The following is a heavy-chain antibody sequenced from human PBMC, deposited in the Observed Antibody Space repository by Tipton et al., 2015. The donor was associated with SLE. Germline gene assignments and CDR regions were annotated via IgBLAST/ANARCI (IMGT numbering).Heavy chain of an antibody. D-gene: IGHD3-10*01. J-gene: IGHJ4*02. CDR3: ARTTSGTYYFDY. Sequence: TLSLTCSVSGGSISGYYWSWIRQPPGKGLEWIGYIYSSGSTDYNPSLNSRVTISVDTSKNQFSLKVTSVTAADTAVYYCARTTSGTYYFDYWGRGTLVTASS. CDR1: GGSISGYY. V-gene: IGHV4-59*01. CDR2: IYSSGST.